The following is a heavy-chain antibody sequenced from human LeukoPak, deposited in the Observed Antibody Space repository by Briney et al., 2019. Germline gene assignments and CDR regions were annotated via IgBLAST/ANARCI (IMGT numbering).Heavy chain of an antibody. V-gene: IGHV3-30*04. CDR2: ISYDESYQ. Sequence: GGSLRLSCEGSGFTFSSYAMHWVRQAPGKGLEWVSAISYDESYQYYADSVKGRFTISRDNYKNTLYLQMNNMRPEDTAVFFCARGGYYDSSSYPYFWKTNTDAFDIWGRGTMVTVSA. J-gene: IGHJ3*02. D-gene: IGHD3-22*01. CDR1: GFTFSSYA. CDR3: ARGGYYDSSSYPYFWKTNTDAFDI.